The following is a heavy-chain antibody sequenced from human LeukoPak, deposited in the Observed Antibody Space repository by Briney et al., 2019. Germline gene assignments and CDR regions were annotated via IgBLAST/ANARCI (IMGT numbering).Heavy chain of an antibody. CDR3: ARVSIAVAGWFDP. D-gene: IGHD6-19*01. CDR1: GGSFSGYY. Sequence: SETLSLTCAVYGGSFSGYYWSWIRQPPGKGLEWIGEINHSGSTNYNPSLKSRVTISVDTSKNQFSLKLSSVTAAGTAVYYCARVSIAVAGWFDPWGQGTLVTVSS. V-gene: IGHV4-34*01. J-gene: IGHJ5*02. CDR2: INHSGST.